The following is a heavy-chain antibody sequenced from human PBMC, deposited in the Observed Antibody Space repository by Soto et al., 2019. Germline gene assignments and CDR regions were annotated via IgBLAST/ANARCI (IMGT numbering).Heavy chain of an antibody. J-gene: IGHJ2*01. Sequence: EVQLLESGGGLVQPGGSLRLSCAASQFTFSYYAMGWVRQAPGKGLEWVSLISGAGGSTNYADSVKGRFAISRDNSENTLYLQMNSLGAEDTAVYYCAKGRPQFDLWGRGTLVIVSS. CDR3: AKGRPQFDL. V-gene: IGHV3-23*01. CDR2: ISGAGGST. D-gene: IGHD6-6*01. CDR1: QFTFSYYA.